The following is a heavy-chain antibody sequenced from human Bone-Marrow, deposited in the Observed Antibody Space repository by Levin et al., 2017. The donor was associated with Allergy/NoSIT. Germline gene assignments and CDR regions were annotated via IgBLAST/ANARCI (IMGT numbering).Heavy chain of an antibody. CDR2: VKPKTGDT. V-gene: IGHV1-2*02. CDR3: ARDLRGGYSPFDP. D-gene: IGHD1-26*01. CDR1: GFTFTGHY. J-gene: IGHJ5*02. Sequence: GESLKISCKASGFTFTGHYIHWVRQAPGQGLEWMGWVKPKTGDTNYAQKFQGRVSMTRDMSISTAYMELSRLKSDDTAVYYCARDLRGGYSPFDPWGQGTLVTVSS.